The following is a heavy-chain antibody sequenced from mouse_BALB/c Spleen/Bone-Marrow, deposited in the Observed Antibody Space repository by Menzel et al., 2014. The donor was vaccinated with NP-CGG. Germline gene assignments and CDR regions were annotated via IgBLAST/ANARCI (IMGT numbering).Heavy chain of an antibody. D-gene: IGHD1-1*01. J-gene: IGHJ2*01. V-gene: IGHV4-1*02. CDR3: ARQNYSGRCDY. CDR2: INPDSCRI. CDR1: GFDFIVYW. Sequence: EVNAVESGGGLVQPGGSLKLSCAASGFDFIVYWMSWVGQAPGNGLQWIGEINPDSCRINYTPSLKVKFMIPRDNAKNTQHLQMRKVKSEDTAHYYGARQNYSGRCDYWGQGTTLTVSS.